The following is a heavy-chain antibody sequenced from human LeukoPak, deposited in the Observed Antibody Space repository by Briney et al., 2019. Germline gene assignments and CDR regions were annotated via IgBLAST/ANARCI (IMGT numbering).Heavy chain of an antibody. Sequence: SETLSLTCTVSGGSISSYYWSWIRQPPGKGLEWIGYIYTSGSTNYNPSLKSRVTLSVDTSKNQFSLKLSSVTAADTAVYYCARQGTQYSYGYNWFDPWGQGTLVTVSS. D-gene: IGHD5-18*01. J-gene: IGHJ5*02. CDR3: ARQGTQYSYGYNWFDP. CDR1: GGSISSYY. V-gene: IGHV4-4*09. CDR2: IYTSGST.